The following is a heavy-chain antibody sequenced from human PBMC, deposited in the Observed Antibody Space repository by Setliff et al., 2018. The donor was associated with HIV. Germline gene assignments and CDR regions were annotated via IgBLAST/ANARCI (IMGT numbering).Heavy chain of an antibody. CDR3: AKHRVTLHYYMDV. D-gene: IGHD3-10*01. CDR1: GGYISTYY. Sequence: SVTLSLTCTVSGGYISTYYWSWIRQPPGKGLEWIGYISNIGSTNYNPSLKSRVTISVDTSKNNFSLRLRSVTAADTAVYYCAKHRVTLHYYMDVWGKGTTVTVSS. J-gene: IGHJ6*03. CDR2: ISNIGST. V-gene: IGHV4-59*08.